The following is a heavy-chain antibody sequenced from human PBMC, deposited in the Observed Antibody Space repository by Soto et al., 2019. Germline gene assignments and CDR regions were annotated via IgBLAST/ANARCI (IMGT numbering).Heavy chain of an antibody. CDR2: IIPIFGTA. V-gene: IGHV1-69*13. J-gene: IGHJ6*03. CDR3: SRGHYRNGYYLDV. Sequence: SVKVSCKASGGTFSSCAISWVRQAPGQGLEWMGGIIPIFGTANYAQKFQGRVTITADESTSTAYMELSSLRAEDTAVYYCSRGHYRNGYYLDVWAKGTTVTVSS. CDR1: GGTFSSCA. D-gene: IGHD4-4*01.